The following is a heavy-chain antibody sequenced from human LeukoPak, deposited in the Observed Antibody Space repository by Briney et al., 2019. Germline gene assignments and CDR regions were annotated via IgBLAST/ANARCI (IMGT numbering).Heavy chain of an antibody. CDR3: ARDFKEADP. CDR1: GFTFSSYW. CDR2: ISSDGSST. V-gene: IGHV3-74*01. Sequence: PGGSLRLSCADSGFTFSSYWMHWVRQAPGKGLVWVSRISSDGSSTSYADSVKGRFTISRDNAKKTLYLQMNSVRAEDTAVYYCARDFKEADPWGQGTLVTVSS. J-gene: IGHJ5*02.